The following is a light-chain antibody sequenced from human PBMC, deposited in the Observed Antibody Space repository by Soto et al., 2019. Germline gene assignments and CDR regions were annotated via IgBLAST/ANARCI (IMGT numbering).Light chain of an antibody. Sequence: EIQLTQTPSTLSASVGDEVTITCRASQTISRWLAWYQQKPGRAPELLIXDSSTLESGVPSRFSGSGSETEFTLTITRLQPDDFATYFCHSRAFGQGTRLEIK. V-gene: IGKV1-5*01. CDR1: QTISRW. CDR2: DSS. J-gene: IGKJ5*01. CDR3: HSRA.